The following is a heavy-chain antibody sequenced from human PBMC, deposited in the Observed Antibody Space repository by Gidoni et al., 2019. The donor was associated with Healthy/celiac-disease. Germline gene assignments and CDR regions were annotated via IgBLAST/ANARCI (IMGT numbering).Heavy chain of an antibody. J-gene: IGHJ4*02. D-gene: IGHD3-10*01. CDR2: ISYDGSNK. V-gene: IGHV3-30*04. CDR3: ARGQGLLWFGELLPPPFDY. Sequence: QVQLVESGGGVVQPGRSLRLSCAASGFTFSSSAMHWFRQAPGKGLEWVAVISYDGSNKYYADSVKGRLTISRDNSKNTLYLQMNSLRAEDTAVYYWARGQGLLWFGELLPPPFDYWGQGTLVTVSS. CDR1: GFTFSSSA.